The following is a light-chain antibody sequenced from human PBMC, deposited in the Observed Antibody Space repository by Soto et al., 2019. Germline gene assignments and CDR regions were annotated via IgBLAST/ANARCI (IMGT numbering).Light chain of an antibody. CDR1: QTISSF. J-gene: IGKJ4*01. CDR2: AAS. Sequence: DIQITQSPSSLSASVGDRVTITCRASQTISSFLNWYPQKPGKAPKILIYAASSLQSGVPSRFSGTGAGTDFTLTIISLQPEDFATYYCQQSYNGTATYGGGTKVDIK. V-gene: IGKV1-39*01. CDR3: QQSYNGTAT.